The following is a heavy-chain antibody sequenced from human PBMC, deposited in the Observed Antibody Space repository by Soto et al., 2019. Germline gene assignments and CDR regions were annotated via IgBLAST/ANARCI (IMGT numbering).Heavy chain of an antibody. CDR1: GYTFTGYY. CDR3: AIPYYYGSGSSYYMDV. J-gene: IGHJ6*03. D-gene: IGHD3-10*01. Sequence: ASVKVSCKASGYTFTGYYMHWVRQAPGQGLEWMGWINPNSGGTNYAQKFQGWVTMTRDTSISTAYMELSRLRSDDTAVYYCAIPYYYGSGSSYYMDVWGKGTTVTVSS. CDR2: INPNSGGT. V-gene: IGHV1-2*04.